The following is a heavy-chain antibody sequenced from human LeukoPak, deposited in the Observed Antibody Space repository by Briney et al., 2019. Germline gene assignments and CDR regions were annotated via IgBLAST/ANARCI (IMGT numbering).Heavy chain of an antibody. D-gene: IGHD4-17*01. CDR2: INHSGST. Sequence: SETLSLTCAVYGGSFSGYYWSWIRQPPGKGLEWIGEINHSGSTNYNPSLKSRVTISVDTSKNQFSLKLSSVTAADTAVYYCARAVHYYYMDVWGKGTTVTVSS. CDR3: ARAVHYYYMDV. CDR1: GGSFSGYY. V-gene: IGHV4-34*01. J-gene: IGHJ6*03.